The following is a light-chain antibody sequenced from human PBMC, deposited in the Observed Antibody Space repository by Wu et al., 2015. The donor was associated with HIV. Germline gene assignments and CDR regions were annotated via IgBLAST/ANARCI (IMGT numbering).Light chain of an antibody. V-gene: IGKV3-20*01. CDR1: QNVFSGR. Sequence: PGEGATLSCRASQNVFSGRVAWYQQKPNQTPRLLIYGGSIRAAGLPDRFSGSGSGADFTLTISRLEPEDSAMYYCQQFDNSPFTFGQGTRLEIK. CDR2: GGS. CDR3: QQFDNSPFT. J-gene: IGKJ2*01.